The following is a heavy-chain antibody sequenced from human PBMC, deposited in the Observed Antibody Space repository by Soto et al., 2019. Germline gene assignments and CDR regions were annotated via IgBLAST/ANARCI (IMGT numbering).Heavy chain of an antibody. D-gene: IGHD6-13*01. J-gene: IGHJ4*02. CDR3: ARHSRLEGIAAAGMAR. V-gene: IGHV5-10-1*01. Sequence: GESLKISCKGSGYTFTDYWIGWVRQLPGKGLEWMGRIDPSDSYTNYSPSFQGHVTISADKSISTAYLQWSSLKASDTAMYYCARHSRLEGIAAAGMARWGQGTLVTVSS. CDR1: GYTFTDYW. CDR2: IDPSDSYT.